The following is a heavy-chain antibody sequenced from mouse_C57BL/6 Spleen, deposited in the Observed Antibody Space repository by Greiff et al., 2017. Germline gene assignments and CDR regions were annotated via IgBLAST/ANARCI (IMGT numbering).Heavy chain of an antibody. CDR2: IDPANGNT. D-gene: IGHD1-1*01. CDR1: GFNIKNTY. J-gene: IGHJ4*01. V-gene: IGHV14-3*01. Sequence: EVKLQQSVAELVRPGASVKLSCTASGFNIKNTYMHWVKQRPEQGLEWIGRIDPANGNTKYAPKFQGKATITADTSSNTAYLQLSSLTSEDTAIYYCALYYYGSSYEEAMDYWGQGTSVTVSS. CDR3: ALYYYGSSYEEAMDY.